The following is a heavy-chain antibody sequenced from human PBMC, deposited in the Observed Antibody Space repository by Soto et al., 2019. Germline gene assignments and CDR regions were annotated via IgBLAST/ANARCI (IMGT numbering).Heavy chain of an antibody. V-gene: IGHV6-1*01. CDR1: GDSVSSNSAA. CDR3: AGTSSFQQYYMDV. CDR2: TYYRSRWYN. Sequence: QVQLQQSGPGLVRPSQTLSLTCAISGDSVSSNSAAWNWIRQSPSRGLEWLGRTYYRSRWYNDYADSVRNRITVNPGTSKKHFSPHLYTATPADTAGDYCAGTSSFQQYYMDVWYKGTTASVPS. D-gene: IGHD1-7*01. J-gene: IGHJ6*03.